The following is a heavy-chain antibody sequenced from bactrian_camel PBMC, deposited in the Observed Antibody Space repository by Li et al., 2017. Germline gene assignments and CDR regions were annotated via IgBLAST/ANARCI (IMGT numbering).Heavy chain of an antibody. CDR2: IDIGGGRT. V-gene: IGHV3S42*01. Sequence: VQLVESGGGSVQAGGSLRLSCAASEIASHRNCVGWFRQSPGKEREGVAAIDIGGGRTTYTDSVKGRFTISRDKAKNVLYLQMNSLKPEDTAAYYCAANWQTNRAWYNTSAWSYWGQGTQVTVS. CDR3: AANWQTNRAWYNTSAWSY. D-gene: IGHD6*01. CDR1: EIASHRNC. J-gene: IGHJ4*01.